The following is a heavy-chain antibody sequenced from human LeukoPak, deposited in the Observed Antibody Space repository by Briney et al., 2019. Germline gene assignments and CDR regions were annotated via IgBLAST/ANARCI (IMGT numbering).Heavy chain of an antibody. CDR2: ISAYNGNT. V-gene: IGHV1-18*01. D-gene: IGHD3-9*01. CDR3: ARDRGDRLYDILTGYWGYYYGMDV. Sequence: ASVKVSWKASGYTFTSYGISWVRQAPGQGLEWMGWISAYNGNTNYAQKLQGRVTMTTDTSTSTAYMELRSLRSDDTAVYYCARDRGDRLYDILTGYWGYYYGMDVWGQGTTVTVSS. CDR1: GYTFTSYG. J-gene: IGHJ6*02.